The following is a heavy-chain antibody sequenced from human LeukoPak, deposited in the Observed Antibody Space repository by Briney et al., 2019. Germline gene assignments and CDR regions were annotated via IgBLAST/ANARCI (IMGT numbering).Heavy chain of an antibody. CDR2: ITHSGGG. CDR3: ARRAGAPDFDV. Sequence: SDTLSLTCTVSGGPFVGYYWTWIRQPPGKGLEWIGEITHSGGGNYDPSLKSRVTISVDSSQNRFSLKVLSVTAADTAVYYCARRAGAPDFDVWGLGTLASVSS. J-gene: IGHJ4*02. D-gene: IGHD3-10*01. V-gene: IGHV4-34*01. CDR1: GGPFVGYY.